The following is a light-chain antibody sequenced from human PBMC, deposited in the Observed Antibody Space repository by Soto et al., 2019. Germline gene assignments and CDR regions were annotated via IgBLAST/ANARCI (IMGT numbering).Light chain of an antibody. Sequence: QSVLTQPSSVTGSPGQSITISCTGTSSDVGGYNHVSWYQQSPTTAPKLIIYEVTNRPSGVSGRFSGSKSGNTASLTISGLQPDDEADYYCASYTVRRSWVFGGGTKLTVL. J-gene: IGLJ3*02. V-gene: IGLV2-14*01. CDR1: SSDVGGYNH. CDR3: ASYTVRRSWV. CDR2: EVT.